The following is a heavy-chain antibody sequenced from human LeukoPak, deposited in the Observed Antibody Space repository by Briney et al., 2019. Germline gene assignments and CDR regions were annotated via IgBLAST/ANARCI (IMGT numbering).Heavy chain of an antibody. CDR3: AGGTTNTKGAFDM. J-gene: IGHJ3*02. Sequence: GASVKVSCKASGHTFTNYYIHWVRQAPGQGLEWMGIINPSGSSTSYAQKFQGRVTMTRDTSTSTVYMELSSLRSEDTAVYYCAGGTTNTKGAFDMWGQGTMVTVSS. V-gene: IGHV1-46*01. D-gene: IGHD2-8*01. CDR1: GHTFTNYY. CDR2: INPSGSST.